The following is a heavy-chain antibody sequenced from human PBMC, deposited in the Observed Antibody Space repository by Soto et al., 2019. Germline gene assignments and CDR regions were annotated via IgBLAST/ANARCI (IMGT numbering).Heavy chain of an antibody. CDR3: ARDNDCSGGSCYAKWFGP. V-gene: IGHV4-59*01. J-gene: IGHJ5*02. CDR2: IYYSGST. CDR1: GGSTSSYY. Sequence: SETLSLTCTVSGGSTSSYYWSWIRQPPGKGLEWIGYIYYSGSTNYNPSLKSRVTISVDTSKNQFSLKLSSVTAADTAVYYCARDNDCSGGSCYAKWFGPWGQGTLVTVSS. D-gene: IGHD2-15*01.